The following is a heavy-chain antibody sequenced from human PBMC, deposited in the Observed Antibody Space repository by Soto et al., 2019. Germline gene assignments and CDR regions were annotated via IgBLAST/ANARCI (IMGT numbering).Heavy chain of an antibody. CDR3: ARALIVGVVAAKWNWFAP. V-gene: IGHV4-34*01. CDR2: INHSGST. CDR1: GGSFSGYY. J-gene: IGHJ5*02. Sequence: PSETLSLTCAVYGGSFSGYYWSWIRQPPGKGLEWIGEINHSGSTNYNPSLKSRVTISVDTSKNQFSLKLSSVTAADTAVYYCARALIVGVVAAKWNWFAPWGQGPLVTVSS. D-gene: IGHD2-15*01.